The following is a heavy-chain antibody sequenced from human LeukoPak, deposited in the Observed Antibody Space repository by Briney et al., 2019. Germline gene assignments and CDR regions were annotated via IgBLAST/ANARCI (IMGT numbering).Heavy chain of an antibody. CDR1: GFTVSSNY. CDR3: ARGIGSQLRSGWFDP. CDR2: ISSGGST. J-gene: IGHJ5*02. V-gene: IGHV3-66*01. Sequence: GGSLRLSCAASGFTVSSNYMSWVRQASGKGLEWVSVISSGGSTHYADSAKGRFTISRDNSKNTLYLQMNSLRAEDTGVYYCARGIGSQLRSGWFDPWGQGTLVTVSS. D-gene: IGHD3-3*01.